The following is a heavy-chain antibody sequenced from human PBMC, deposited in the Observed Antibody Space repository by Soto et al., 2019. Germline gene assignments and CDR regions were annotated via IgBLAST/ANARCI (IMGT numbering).Heavy chain of an antibody. J-gene: IGHJ6*04. V-gene: IGHV1-69*01. CDR2: IIPIPGTA. Sequence: QVQLVQSGAEVKKPGSSVKVSCKASGGTFGSYAISWVRQAPGQGLEWMGGIIPIPGTANYAQKFQDRVTIAADESTSTAYMELSSLRSEDTAVYYCARSQGSSTSLEIYYYYYYGMDVWGEGTAVKVSS. D-gene: IGHD2-2*01. CDR3: ARSQGSSTSLEIYYYYYYGMDV. CDR1: GGTFGSYA.